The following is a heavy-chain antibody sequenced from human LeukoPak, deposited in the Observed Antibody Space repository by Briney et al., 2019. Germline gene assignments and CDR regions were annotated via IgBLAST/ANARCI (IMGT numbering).Heavy chain of an antibody. D-gene: IGHD3-22*01. CDR3: AKDSLSYYYDSSGYYGHLDY. Sequence: GGSLRLSCAASGFTFDDYAMHWVRQAPGKGLEWVSLISWDGGSTYYADSVEGRFTISRDNSKNSLYLQMNSLRAEDTALYYCAKDSLSYYYDSSGYYGHLDYWGQGTLVTVSS. CDR2: ISWDGGST. J-gene: IGHJ4*02. CDR1: GFTFDDYA. V-gene: IGHV3-43D*03.